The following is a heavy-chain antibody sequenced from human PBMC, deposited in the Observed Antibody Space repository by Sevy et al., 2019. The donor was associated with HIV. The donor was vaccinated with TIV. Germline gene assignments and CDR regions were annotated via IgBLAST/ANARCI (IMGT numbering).Heavy chain of an antibody. D-gene: IGHD3-9*01. CDR2: IYHTGNT. J-gene: IGHJ3*02. CDR1: SDSITSGAFS. V-gene: IGHV4-30-2*01. Sequence: SETLSLTCSVSSDSITSGAFSWNWIRQPPGKGLEWIGYIYHTGNTYYSPSLKSRLTISVDRSKNQSSLNLTSVTAADTAVYYCARDGGTLTVPGSFDIWGHGTMVTVSS. CDR3: ARDGGTLTVPGSFDI.